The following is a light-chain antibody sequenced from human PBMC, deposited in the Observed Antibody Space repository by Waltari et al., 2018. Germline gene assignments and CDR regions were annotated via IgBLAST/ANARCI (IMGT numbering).Light chain of an antibody. Sequence: QSVLTQPPSASGTPGQRVTISCSGSSANIGSNPVNWYQQLPGTAPKLLIKNKSQRPSGVPDRFSGSKSGTSASLAISGLLSDDEAEYYCAAWDDSLSGYVFGTGTNVSVL. CDR1: SANIGSNP. CDR2: NKS. J-gene: IGLJ1*01. V-gene: IGLV1-44*01. CDR3: AAWDDSLSGYV.